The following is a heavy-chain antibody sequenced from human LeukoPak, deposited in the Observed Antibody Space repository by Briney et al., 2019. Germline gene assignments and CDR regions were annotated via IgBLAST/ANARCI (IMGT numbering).Heavy chain of an antibody. CDR2: IYTSGST. V-gene: IGHV4-61*02. CDR3: ARENPYCSGGSCYSPWFDP. D-gene: IGHD2-15*01. J-gene: IGHJ5*02. CDR1: GGSISSGSYY. Sequence: SETLSLTCTVSGGSISSGSYYWSWIRQPAGTGLEWIGRIYTSGSTNYNPSLKSRVTISVDTSKNQFSLKLSSVTAADTAVYYCARENPYCSGGSCYSPWFDPWGQGTLVTVSS.